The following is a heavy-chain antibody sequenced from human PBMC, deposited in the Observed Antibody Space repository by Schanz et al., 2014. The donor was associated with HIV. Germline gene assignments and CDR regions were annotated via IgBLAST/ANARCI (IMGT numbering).Heavy chain of an antibody. CDR3: ARDVPSGGFDY. J-gene: IGHJ4*02. CDR2: IYYSGST. V-gene: IGHV4-31*03. Sequence: QVQLQESGPRLVKPSQTLSLTCTVSGGSISSGGYYWSWIRQHPGKGLEWIGYIYYSGSTYYNPSLKSRVSISVDTSKNRFSLKLSSVTAADTAVYYCARDVPSGGFDYWGQGTLVTVSS. D-gene: IGHD3-10*01. CDR1: GGSISSGGYY.